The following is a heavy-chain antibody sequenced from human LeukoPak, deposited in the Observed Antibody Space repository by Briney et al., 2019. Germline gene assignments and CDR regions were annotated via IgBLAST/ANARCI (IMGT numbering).Heavy chain of an antibody. V-gene: IGHV3-21*01. J-gene: IGHJ4*02. CDR3: ARAAPGFESYSSSWYTPFDY. D-gene: IGHD6-13*01. CDR1: GFTFSTHG. Sequence: GGSLRLSCAASGFTFSTHGMSWVRQAPGKGLKWVLFVSTGGTFMYFAYSDKGRLNIARDDDKNSLYLQVNSLRVEDTDIYYCARAAPGFESYSSSWYTPFDYWGQGTLLTVSS. CDR2: VSTGGTFM.